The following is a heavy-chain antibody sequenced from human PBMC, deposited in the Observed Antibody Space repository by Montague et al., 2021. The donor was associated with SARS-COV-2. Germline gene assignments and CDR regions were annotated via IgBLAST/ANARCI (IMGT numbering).Heavy chain of an antibody. CDR2: SKQSGGT. D-gene: IGHD6-13*01. V-gene: IGHV4-34*01. CDR3: ARGGYSSSWYGRRNWFDP. CDR1: GESFSGGY. J-gene: IGHJ5*02. Sequence: SETLSLTCAVYGESFSGGYWGWIGKPQGWGLEWNRESKQSGGTNHNPSLKSRVTISVDTSKNQFSLKLSSVTAADTAVYYCARGGYSSSWYGRRNWFDPWGQGTLVTVSS.